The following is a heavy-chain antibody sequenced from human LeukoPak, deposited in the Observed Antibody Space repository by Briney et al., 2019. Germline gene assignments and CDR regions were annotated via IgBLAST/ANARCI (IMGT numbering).Heavy chain of an antibody. CDR1: GFTFSNYW. Sequence: GGSLRLSCAASGFTFSNYWMSWVRQAPGKGLEWVANIDPDGSKKQYVDSVKGRFTTSRDNAKNSPYLQMNSLRAEDTAIYYCARIFYFGDNNWRYFDYWGQGTLVTVSS. CDR3: ARIFYFGDNNWRYFDY. D-gene: IGHD1-20*01. CDR2: IDPDGSKK. V-gene: IGHV3-7*01. J-gene: IGHJ4*02.